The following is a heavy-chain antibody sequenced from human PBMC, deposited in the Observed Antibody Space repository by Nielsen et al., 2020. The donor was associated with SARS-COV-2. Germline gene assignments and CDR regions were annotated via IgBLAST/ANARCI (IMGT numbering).Heavy chain of an antibody. J-gene: IGHJ4*02. CDR2: ISAYNGNT. CDR3: ARGGIQLWSMGY. V-gene: IGHV1-18*04. Sequence: ASVKVSCKASGYTFTGYYMHWVRQAPGQGLEWMGWISAYNGNTNYAQKLQGRVTMTTDTSTSTAYMELRSLRSDDTAVYYCARGGIQLWSMGYWGQGTLVTVSS. D-gene: IGHD5-18*01. CDR1: GYTFTGYY.